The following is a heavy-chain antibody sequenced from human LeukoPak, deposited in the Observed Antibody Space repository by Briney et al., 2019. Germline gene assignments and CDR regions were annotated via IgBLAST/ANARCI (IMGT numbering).Heavy chain of an antibody. Sequence: SETLSLTCSVSGGSINSYYWTWIRQPPGKGLEWIGYIYSSGSTKYNPSLKSRVTITIDTSKNQFSLKLSSVTTADTAVYYCARGRANYDSTGYYYWGQGILVTVSS. D-gene: IGHD3-22*01. J-gene: IGHJ4*02. CDR2: IYSSGST. CDR3: ARGRANYDSTGYYY. V-gene: IGHV4-59*01. CDR1: GGSINSYY.